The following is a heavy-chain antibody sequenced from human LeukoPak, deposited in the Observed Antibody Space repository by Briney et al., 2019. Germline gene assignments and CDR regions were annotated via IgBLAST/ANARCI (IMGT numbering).Heavy chain of an antibody. CDR1: GDSLRSTTYY. V-gene: IGHV4-39*07. Sequence: NPSETLSLTCTVSGDSLRSTTYYWGWIRQPPGKGLEWIGSVYYSGSTYYNPSLKSRVTISIDKLKKQFSLNLSSVTAADTAFYYCARGVWVEWLQGTVHFDYWGQGILVTVSS. CDR3: ARGVWVEWLQGTVHFDY. CDR2: VYYSGST. J-gene: IGHJ4*02. D-gene: IGHD3-3*01.